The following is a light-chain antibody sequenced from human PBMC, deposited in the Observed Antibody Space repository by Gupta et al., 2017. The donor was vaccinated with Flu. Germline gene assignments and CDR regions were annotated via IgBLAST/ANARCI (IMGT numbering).Light chain of an antibody. Sequence: DIQMTQSPATLSASVGDRVTITCRASQSISSWLAWYQQKPGTAPKLLIYKASTLQSGVPSRFSGSGSGTEFTLTISSLQPDDFATYYCEKYNSYPLTFGGGTKVEIK. V-gene: IGKV1-5*03. CDR3: EKYNSYPLT. CDR2: KAS. CDR1: QSISSW. J-gene: IGKJ4*01.